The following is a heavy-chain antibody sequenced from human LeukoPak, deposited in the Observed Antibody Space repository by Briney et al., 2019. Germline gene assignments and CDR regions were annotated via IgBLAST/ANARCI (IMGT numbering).Heavy chain of an antibody. J-gene: IGHJ1*01. V-gene: IGHV4-34*01. CDR3: ARDYGGNSGPEYFQH. CDR1: GGSFSGYY. D-gene: IGHD4-23*01. Sequence: PSETLSLTCAVYGGSFSGYYWSWIRQPPGKGLEWIGEINHSGSTNYNPSLKSRVTISVDTSKNQFSLKLSSVTAADTAVYYCARDYGGNSGPEYFQHWGQGTLVTVSS. CDR2: INHSGST.